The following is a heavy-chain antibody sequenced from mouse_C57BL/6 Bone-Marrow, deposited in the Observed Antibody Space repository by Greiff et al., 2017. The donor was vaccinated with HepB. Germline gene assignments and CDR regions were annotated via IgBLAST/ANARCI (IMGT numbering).Heavy chain of an antibody. CDR3: AIQGWDVDYYAMDY. V-gene: IGHV5-6*01. J-gene: IGHJ4*01. CDR2: ISSGGSYT. Sequence: EVQRVESGGDLVKPGGSLKLSCAASGFTFSSYGMSWVRQTPDKRLEWVATISSGGSYTYYPDSVKGRFTISRDNAKNTLYLQMSSLKSEDTDMYYCAIQGWDVDYYAMDYWGQGTSVTVSS. CDR1: GFTFSSYG. D-gene: IGHD4-1*01.